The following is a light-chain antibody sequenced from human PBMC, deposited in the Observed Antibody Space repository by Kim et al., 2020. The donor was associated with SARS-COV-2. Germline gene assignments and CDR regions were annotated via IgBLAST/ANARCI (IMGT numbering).Light chain of an antibody. V-gene: IGLV2-23*02. J-gene: IGLJ2*01. CDR1: SSDVGSYNL. CDR3: CSYVV. Sequence: VSGSPGQSITISCTGTSSDVGSYNLVSWYQQHPGKAPKLMIYEVSKRPSGVSNRFSGYKSGNTASLTISGLQAEDEADYYCCSYVVFGGGTQLTVL. CDR2: EVS.